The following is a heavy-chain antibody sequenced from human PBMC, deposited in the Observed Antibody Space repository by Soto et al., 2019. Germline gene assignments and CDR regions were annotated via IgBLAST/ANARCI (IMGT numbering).Heavy chain of an antibody. CDR3: ARDLYYYDKAAYYGMDV. CDR1: GFTLSDHY. Sequence: GGSLRLSCAASGFTLSDHYMDWVRQAPGKGLEWVGRCRNKANSYSTEYAASVKGRFTISRDDSKSITYLQMNSLRAEDTAVYYCARDLYYYDKAAYYGMDVWGQGTTVTVSS. J-gene: IGHJ6*02. V-gene: IGHV3-72*01. CDR2: CRNKANSYST. D-gene: IGHD3-22*01.